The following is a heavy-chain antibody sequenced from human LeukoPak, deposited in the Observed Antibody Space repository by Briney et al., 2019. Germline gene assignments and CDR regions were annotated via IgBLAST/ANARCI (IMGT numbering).Heavy chain of an antibody. V-gene: IGHV3-49*04. CDR2: IQSKTYSEGT. CDR1: GLNFGDYG. Sequence: QPGGSLRLSCATSGLNFGDYGMSWVRQAPGKGLEWVSFIQSKTYSEGTMYAASVRGRFTISRDDSRSTAYLQMNSLKTEDTAVYYCTASDHLYCSSSSCHFDYWGQGTLVTVAS. CDR3: TASDHLYCSSSSCHFDY. D-gene: IGHD2-2*01. J-gene: IGHJ4*02.